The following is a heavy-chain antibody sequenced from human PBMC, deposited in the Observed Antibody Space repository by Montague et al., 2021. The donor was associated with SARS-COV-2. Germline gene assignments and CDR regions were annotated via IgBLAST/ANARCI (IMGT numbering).Heavy chain of an antibody. V-gene: IGHV3-11*01. CDR2: ISGSGSKT. D-gene: IGHD5-12*01. CDR1: GFIFSDYY. CDR3: ARDQGGYGTFDI. J-gene: IGHJ3*02. Sequence: SLRLSCAASGFIFSDYYMPWIRQAPGKGLEWVSHISGSGSKTYYADSVKGRFTISRDTANNSVYLQMNFLGAEDTAVYYCARDQGGYGTFDIWGQGTMVTVSS.